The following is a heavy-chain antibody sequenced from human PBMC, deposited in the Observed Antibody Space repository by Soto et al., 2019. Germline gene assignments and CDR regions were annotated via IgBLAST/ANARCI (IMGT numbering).Heavy chain of an antibody. CDR1: GFTFSSYA. V-gene: IGHV3-23*01. D-gene: IGHD2-8*01. Sequence: SLRLSCAASGFTFSSYAMSWVRQAPGKGLGWVSALTTANGGSTYYADSVKGRFTISRDNSRNTLFLQMNSLTAEDTAVYYCARVQWFIIPFDPWGQGTLVTVSS. CDR2: LTTANGGST. CDR3: ARVQWFIIPFDP. J-gene: IGHJ5*02.